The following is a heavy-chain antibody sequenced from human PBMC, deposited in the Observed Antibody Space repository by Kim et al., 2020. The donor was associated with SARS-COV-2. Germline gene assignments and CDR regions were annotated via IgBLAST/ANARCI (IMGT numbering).Heavy chain of an antibody. CDR2: IGSKAKNFAT. J-gene: IGHJ6*02. V-gene: IGHV3-73*01. CDR3: VRGSLQTAYYGMDV. D-gene: IGHD3-10*01. Sequence: GGSLRLSCAASGFALSGSTIHWVRQASGKGLEWVGHIGSKAKNFATGYAASAKGRFTISRDASDNTANLQMNSLKTEDTAVYYCVRGSLQTAYYGMDVWGQGTPVIVS. CDR1: GFALSGST.